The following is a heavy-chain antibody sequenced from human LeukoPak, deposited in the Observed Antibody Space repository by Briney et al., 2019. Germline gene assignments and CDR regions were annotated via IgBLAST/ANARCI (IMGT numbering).Heavy chain of an antibody. D-gene: IGHD6-13*01. CDR1: GGSFSGYY. V-gene: IGHV4-34*01. Sequence: SETLSLTCAVYGGSFSGYYWSWIRQPPGKGLEWIGEINHSGSTNYNPSLKSRVSISVDTSKNQFSLKLSSVAAADTAVYYCARARAAANYWGQGTLVTVSS. CDR2: INHSGST. J-gene: IGHJ4*02. CDR3: ARARAAANY.